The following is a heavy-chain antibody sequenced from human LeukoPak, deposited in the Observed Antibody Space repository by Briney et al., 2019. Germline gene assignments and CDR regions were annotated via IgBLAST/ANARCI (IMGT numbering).Heavy chain of an antibody. D-gene: IGHD3-22*01. V-gene: IGHV3-21*01. CDR3: AKGYYYESRFYFDY. CDR2: ISSSSSYI. J-gene: IGHJ4*02. Sequence: PGGSLRLSCAASGFTFSNYAMNWVRQAPGKGLEWVSSISSSSSYIYYADSVKGRFTISRDNAKNSLFLQMNSLRAEDTAVYYCAKGYYYESRFYFDYWGQGNLVTVSS. CDR1: GFTFSNYA.